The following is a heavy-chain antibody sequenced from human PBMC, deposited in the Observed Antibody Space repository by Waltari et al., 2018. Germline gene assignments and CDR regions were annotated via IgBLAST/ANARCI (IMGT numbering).Heavy chain of an antibody. CDR3: ARVKRRAYHYYMDV. CDR2: INHSGST. Sequence: VQLQQWGAGLLKPSETLYLTCAGYGGSFSGYYWSWLRQPPGKGLEWIGEINHSGSTNYNPSLKIRVTISVDTSKNQFSLKLSSVTAADTAVYYCARVKRRAYHYYMDVWGKGTTVTVSS. V-gene: IGHV4-34*01. CDR1: GGSFSGYY. J-gene: IGHJ6*03.